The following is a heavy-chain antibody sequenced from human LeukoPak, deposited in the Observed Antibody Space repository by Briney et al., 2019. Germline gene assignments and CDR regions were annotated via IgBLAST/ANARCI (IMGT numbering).Heavy chain of an antibody. Sequence: GGSLRLSCAASGFTVNSNYVSWVRQAPGKGLEWVSVIYSGGSTYYADSVKGRFTISRDNSKNTLYLQMNSLRAEDTAVYYCARDQYYYDSSGYSPPPYYYYYGMDVWGQGTTVTVSS. J-gene: IGHJ6*02. CDR3: ARDQYYYDSSGYSPPPYYYYYGMDV. D-gene: IGHD3-22*01. CDR1: GFTVNSNY. CDR2: IYSGGST. V-gene: IGHV3-66*01.